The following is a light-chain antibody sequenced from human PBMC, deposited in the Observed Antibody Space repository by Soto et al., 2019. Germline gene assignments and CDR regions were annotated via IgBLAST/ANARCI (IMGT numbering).Light chain of an antibody. CDR2: YDN. Sequence: QCVLTQPHSVYEARRQRFTISCSGSISNIGNNAVNWYQQLPGKAPKLLMFYDNLLPSGVSDRFSGSKSDTSASLAISGLQSEDEADYYCAAWDDSLNGYVFGTGTKVTVL. CDR1: ISNIGNNA. V-gene: IGLV1-36*01. CDR3: AAWDDSLNGYV. J-gene: IGLJ1*01.